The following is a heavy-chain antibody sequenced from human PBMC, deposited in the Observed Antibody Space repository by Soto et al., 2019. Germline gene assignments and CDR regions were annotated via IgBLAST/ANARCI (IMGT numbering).Heavy chain of an antibody. CDR1: GFTFSTYA. V-gene: IGHV3-23*01. J-gene: IGHJ2*01. CDR2: ITRSGGDT. Sequence: EVQLLESGGGLVQPGGSLRLSCAASGFTFSTYAMTWVRQAPGKGLEWVSAITRSGGDTIYVDSVKGRFTISRDNSKNTLQLQLNSLRAVDTAVYDCAKVGLFYENYDHWYVDLWGRGTLVTVSS. D-gene: IGHD3-22*01. CDR3: AKVGLFYENYDHWYVDL.